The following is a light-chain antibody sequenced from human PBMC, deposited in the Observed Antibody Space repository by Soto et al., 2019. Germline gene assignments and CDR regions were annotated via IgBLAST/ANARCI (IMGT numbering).Light chain of an antibody. J-gene: IGLJ2*01. CDR2: EVS. CDR1: SSDVGGYNY. Sequence: QSALTQPASVSVSPGQSITISCTGTSSDVGGYNYVSWYQQHSGKAPKLMIYEVSNRPSGVSNRFSGSKSGNTASLTISGLQAEDEADYYCSSYTSSSTLVFGGGTKLTVL. V-gene: IGLV2-14*01. CDR3: SSYTSSSTLV.